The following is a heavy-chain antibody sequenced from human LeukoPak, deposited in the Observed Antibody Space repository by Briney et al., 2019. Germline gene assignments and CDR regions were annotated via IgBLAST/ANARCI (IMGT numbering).Heavy chain of an antibody. CDR1: GFTVSSNY. CDR2: IYSGGST. Sequence: TGGSLRLSCAASGFTVSSNYMSWVRQAPGKGLEWVSVIYSGGSTYYADSVKGRFTISRDNSKNTLYLQMNSLRAEDTAVYYCARSRGLEMFDYWGQGTLVTVSS. J-gene: IGHJ4*02. D-gene: IGHD3-16*01. CDR3: ARSRGLEMFDY. V-gene: IGHV3-53*01.